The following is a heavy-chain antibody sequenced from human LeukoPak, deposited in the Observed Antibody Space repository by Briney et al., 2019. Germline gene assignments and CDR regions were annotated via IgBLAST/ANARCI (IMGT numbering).Heavy chain of an antibody. V-gene: IGHV3-21*01. CDR1: GFTFSSYS. CDR2: ISSSSNYI. J-gene: IGHJ4*02. D-gene: IGHD3-16*01. Sequence: PGGSLRLSCAASGFTFSSYSMNWVRQAPGKGLEWVSSISSSSNYIYYADSVKGRFTISRDNAKNSLYLQMNSLRAEDTAVYYCARLHYDFVWGIFDYWGQGTLVTVSS. CDR3: ARLHYDFVWGIFDY.